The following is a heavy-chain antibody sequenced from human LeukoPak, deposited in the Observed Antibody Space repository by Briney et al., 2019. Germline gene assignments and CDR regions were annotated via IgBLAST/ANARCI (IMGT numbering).Heavy chain of an antibody. D-gene: IGHD3-16*01. CDR3: ARGNRGSRVMEGFFDY. J-gene: IGHJ4*02. CDR2: IYTSGST. Sequence: PSQTLSLTCTVSGGSISSGSYYWSWIRQPAGKGLEWIGRIYTSGSTNYNPSLKSRVTMSVDTSKNQFSLKLSSVTAADTAVYYCARGNRGSRVMEGFFDYWGQGTLVTVSS. V-gene: IGHV4-61*02. CDR1: GGSISSGSYY.